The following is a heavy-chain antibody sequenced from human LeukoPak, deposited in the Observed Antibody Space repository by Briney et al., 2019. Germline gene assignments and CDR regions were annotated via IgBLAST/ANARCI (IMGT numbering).Heavy chain of an antibody. Sequence: PGGSLRLSCAASGFTFDDYGMSWVRQAPGKGQEWVSGINWNGGSTGYADSVKGRFTISRDNAKNSLYLQMNSLRAEDMALYYYARGFYYGSGSLDNFDHSGQGTLVTVSS. CDR3: ARGFYYGSGSLDNFDH. V-gene: IGHV3-20*04. CDR1: GFTFDDYG. CDR2: INWNGGST. J-gene: IGHJ4*02. D-gene: IGHD3-10*01.